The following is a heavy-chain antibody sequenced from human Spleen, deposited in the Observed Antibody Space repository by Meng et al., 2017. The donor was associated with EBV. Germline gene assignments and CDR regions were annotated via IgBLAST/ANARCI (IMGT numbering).Heavy chain of an antibody. V-gene: IGHV1-69*17. Sequence: QVQLVQSGAEVKKPGSSVKVACKGSGDSFNNYGISWVRQAPGEGLEWMGEITPAFGIANYAESFQGRVTITADTSTRTAYMDLSSLRSDDTAVYYCVRDLWLRFGERVWGQGTLVTVSS. CDR1: GDSFNNYG. CDR3: VRDLWLRFGERV. J-gene: IGHJ1*01. CDR2: ITPAFGIA. D-gene: IGHD5-12*01.